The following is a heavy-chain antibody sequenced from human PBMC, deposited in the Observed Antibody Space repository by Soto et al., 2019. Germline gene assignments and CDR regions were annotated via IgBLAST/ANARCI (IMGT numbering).Heavy chain of an antibody. Sequence: QVQLQESGPGLVKPSQTLSLTCTVSGGSISSGGYYWSWIRQHPGKGLEWIGYIYYSGSTYYNPSLKSRVTISVDTSKNQFSLKLSSVTAADTAVYYCARDGGYCSGGSCYHHYYYYGMDVWGQGTTVTVSS. CDR2: IYYSGST. V-gene: IGHV4-31*03. CDR3: ARDGGYCSGGSCYHHYYYYGMDV. CDR1: GGSISSGGYY. J-gene: IGHJ6*02. D-gene: IGHD2-15*01.